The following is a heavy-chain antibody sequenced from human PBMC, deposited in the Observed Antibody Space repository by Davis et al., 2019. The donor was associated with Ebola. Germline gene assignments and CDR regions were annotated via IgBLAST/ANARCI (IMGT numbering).Heavy chain of an antibody. D-gene: IGHD5-24*01. CDR1: GFTVSSNY. CDR2: IYSGGST. J-gene: IGHJ4*02. CDR3: ARGRWLQSGYFDY. Sequence: GESLKISCAASGFTVSSNYMSWVRQAPGKGLEWVSVIYSGGSTYYADSVKGRFTISRDNAKNSLYLQMNSLRAEDTAVYYCARGRWLQSGYFDYWGQGTLVTVSS. V-gene: IGHV3-66*01.